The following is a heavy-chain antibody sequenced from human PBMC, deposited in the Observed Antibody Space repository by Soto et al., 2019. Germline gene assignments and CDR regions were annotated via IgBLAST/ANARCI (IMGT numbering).Heavy chain of an antibody. V-gene: IGHV3-30*18. Sequence: QVQLVESGGGVVQPGRSLRLSCAASGFTFSSYGMHWVRQAPGKGLEWVAVISYDGSNKYYADSVKGRFTISRDNSKNTLYMQMNSLRAEDTDVYYCAKEAQWLAINWFDPWGQGTLVTVSS. D-gene: IGHD6-19*01. J-gene: IGHJ5*02. CDR2: ISYDGSNK. CDR3: AKEAQWLAINWFDP. CDR1: GFTFSSYG.